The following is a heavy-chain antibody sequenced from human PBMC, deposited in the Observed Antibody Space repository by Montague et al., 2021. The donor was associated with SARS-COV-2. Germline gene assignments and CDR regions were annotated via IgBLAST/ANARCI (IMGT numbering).Heavy chain of an antibody. Sequence: PALVKPTQTLTLTCTFSGFSLRSDDEGVAWIRQSPGQALEWLAVIYWNGDKRYSPSLQRRLTITKDTSENQVVLTMTNMDPVDTATYYCAHRGMIRGLIFYYWGPGTLVTVSS. CDR3: AHRGMIRGLIFYY. D-gene: IGHD3-10*01. V-gene: IGHV2-5*01. J-gene: IGHJ4*02. CDR1: GFSLRSDDEG. CDR2: IYWNGDK.